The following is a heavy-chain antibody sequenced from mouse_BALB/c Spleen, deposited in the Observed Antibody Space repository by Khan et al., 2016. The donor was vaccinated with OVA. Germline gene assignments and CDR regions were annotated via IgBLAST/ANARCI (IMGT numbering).Heavy chain of an antibody. CDR2: IRYDGNS. D-gene: IGHD3-1*01. CDR1: GYSITSGYF. CDR3: ARGGSSGPAWFTY. Sequence: EVQLQESGPGLVKPSQSLSLTCSVTGYSITSGYFWNWIRQFPGNNLEWMGSIRYDGNSNYNPSLKNRISLTRDASKNQFFLKLNSVTPEDTATDYCARGGSSGPAWFTYWGQGTLVTVSA. V-gene: IGHV3-6*02. J-gene: IGHJ3*01.